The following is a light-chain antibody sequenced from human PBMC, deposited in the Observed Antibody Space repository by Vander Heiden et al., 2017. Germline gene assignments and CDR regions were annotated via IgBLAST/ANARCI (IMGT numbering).Light chain of an antibody. CDR1: QSLLHSNGYNY. V-gene: IGKV2-28*01. CDR2: LGS. CDR3: MQALQTLLT. Sequence: DIVMTQSPLSLPVTPGEPASISCRSSQSLLHSNGYNYLGWYLQKPGQSPQLLIYLGSNRASGVPDRFSGSGSGTDFTLKISRVEAEDVGVYYCMQALQTLLTFGGGTKVEIK. J-gene: IGKJ4*01.